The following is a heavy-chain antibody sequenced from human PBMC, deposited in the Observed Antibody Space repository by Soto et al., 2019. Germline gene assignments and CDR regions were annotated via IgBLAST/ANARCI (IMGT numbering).Heavy chain of an antibody. V-gene: IGHV3-30*03. D-gene: IGHD2-15*01. CDR3: ARGYCSGGSCGWFDP. CDR1: GFAFRNYG. CDR2: ISNDGRNK. J-gene: IGHJ5*02. Sequence: GGSLRLSCAASGFAFRNYGMHWVRQAPGKGLEWVAVISNDGRNKYYADSVKFTISRDNSKNTVYLQMNSLRSEDTAAYYCARGYCSGGSCGWFDPWGQGTLVTVSS.